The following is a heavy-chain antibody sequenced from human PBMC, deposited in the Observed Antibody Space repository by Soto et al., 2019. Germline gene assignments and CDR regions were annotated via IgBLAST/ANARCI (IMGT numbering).Heavy chain of an antibody. Sequence: QVQLVQSGAEVRKPGSSVKVSCTISGGTFTNYVSSWLRQAPGQGLEWMGGLIPIFGAANLAQKFQGRVTITADESTSTVNMELSSLTSEDTAVYYCARGRSSPNFDPWGQGTLVTVSS. D-gene: IGHD6-6*01. V-gene: IGHV1-69*01. CDR2: LIPIFGAA. J-gene: IGHJ5*02. CDR1: GGTFTNYV. CDR3: ARGRSSPNFDP.